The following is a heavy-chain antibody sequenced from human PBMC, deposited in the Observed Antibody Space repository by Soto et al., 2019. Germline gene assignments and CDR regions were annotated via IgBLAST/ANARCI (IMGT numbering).Heavy chain of an antibody. CDR1: GFTFSSSW. V-gene: IGHV3-74*01. J-gene: IGHJ4*02. CDR3: ARGPTGWYGYDY. CDR2: INGDESRT. D-gene: IGHD5-18*01. Sequence: GGSLRLSCAASGFTFSSSWMHWVRQAPGKGLVWVSRINGDESRTNYADSVKGRFTISRDNAKNTLYLEMNSLRAEDTALYYCARGPTGWYGYDYWGQGTLVTVSS.